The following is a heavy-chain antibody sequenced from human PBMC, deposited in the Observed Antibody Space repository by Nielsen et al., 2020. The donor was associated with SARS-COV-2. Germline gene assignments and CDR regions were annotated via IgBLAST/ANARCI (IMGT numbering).Heavy chain of an antibody. CDR3: AREGDCKNGICHIRGMDV. CDR1: GGSVSSNDW. V-gene: IGHV4-4*02. D-gene: IGHD2-8*01. CDR2: IYDSGST. J-gene: IGHJ6*03. Sequence: SETLSLTCAVSGGSVSSNDWWTWVRQSPGKGLECIGYIYDSGSTNYNPSLQSRVTISLDPSKNQFSLKLSSATAADTAIYYCAREGDCKNGICHIRGMDVWGKGTTVTVSS.